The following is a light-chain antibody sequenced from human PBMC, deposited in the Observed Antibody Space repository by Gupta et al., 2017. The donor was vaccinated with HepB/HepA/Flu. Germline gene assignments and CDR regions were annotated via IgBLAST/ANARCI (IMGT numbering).Light chain of an antibody. CDR1: QSVSSSY. CDR2: GAS. Sequence: EIVLTQSPGTLSLSPGEIATLSCRASQSVSSSYLAWYQQKPGQAPRLLIYGASSRATGIPDRFSGSGSGTDFTLTISRLEPEDFAVYYCQQDCSSPVTFGDGTNVDIK. J-gene: IGKJ3*01. CDR3: QQDCSSPVT. V-gene: IGKV3-20*01.